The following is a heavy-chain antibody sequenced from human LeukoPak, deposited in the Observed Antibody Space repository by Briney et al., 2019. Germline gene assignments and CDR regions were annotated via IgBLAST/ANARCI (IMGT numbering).Heavy chain of an antibody. CDR2: IWYDGSPK. CDR3: AGSLGPLTEY. Sequence: GGSLRLSCAASGFTFSNYAMHWVRQAPGKGLEWVAVIWYDGSPKYYPDSVKGRFTISRDNSKSTLYLQMNSLRAEDMAVYYCAGSLGPLTEYWGQGTLVTVSS. CDR1: GFTFSNYA. D-gene: IGHD7-27*01. V-gene: IGHV3-33*03. J-gene: IGHJ4*02.